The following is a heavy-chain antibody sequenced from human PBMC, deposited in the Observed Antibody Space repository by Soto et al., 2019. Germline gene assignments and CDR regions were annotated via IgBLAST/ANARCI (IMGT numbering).Heavy chain of an antibody. Sequence: AAVKVSCKACGYTFTSYGISWVRQAPGQGLEWMGWISAYNGNTNYAQKLQGRVTMTTDTSTSTAYMELRSLRSDDTAVYYCAREGYCSSTSCYFPDAFDIWGQGTMVTVSS. D-gene: IGHD2-2*01. CDR2: ISAYNGNT. CDR3: AREGYCSSTSCYFPDAFDI. CDR1: GYTFTSYG. V-gene: IGHV1-18*04. J-gene: IGHJ3*02.